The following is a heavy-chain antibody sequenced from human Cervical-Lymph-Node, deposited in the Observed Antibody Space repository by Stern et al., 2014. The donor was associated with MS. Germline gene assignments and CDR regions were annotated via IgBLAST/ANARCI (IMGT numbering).Heavy chain of an antibody. V-gene: IGHV4-39*01. J-gene: IGHJ5*02. CDR1: GGSISSSSDY. CDR2: IYYSGST. Sequence: VHLVESGPGLVKPSETLSLICTVSGGSISSSSDYWGWIRQPPGKGLEWIGNIYYSGSTYYNPSLKSRVTISVDTSKNHFSLKLPSVTAADTAVYYCARHLFGGMYYNWFDPWGQGTLVTVSS. CDR3: ARHLFGGMYYNWFDP. D-gene: IGHD3-10*01.